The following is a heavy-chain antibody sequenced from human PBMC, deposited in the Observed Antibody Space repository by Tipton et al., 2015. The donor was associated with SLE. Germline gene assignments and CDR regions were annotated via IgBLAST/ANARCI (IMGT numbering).Heavy chain of an antibody. D-gene: IGHD3-3*01. CDR1: GGSISSYY. V-gene: IGHV4-59*08. CDR2: IYYSGST. Sequence: LRLSCTVSGGSISSYYWSWIRQPPGKGLEWIGYIYYSGSTNYNPSLKSRVTISVDTSKNQFSLKLSSVTAADTAVYYCARSGDFWSGYFHWGQGTLVIVSS. J-gene: IGHJ4*02. CDR3: ARSGDFWSGYFH.